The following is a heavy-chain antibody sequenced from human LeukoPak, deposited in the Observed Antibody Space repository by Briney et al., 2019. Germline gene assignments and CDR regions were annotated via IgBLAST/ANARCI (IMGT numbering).Heavy chain of an antibody. CDR1: GGPISSGNYY. J-gene: IGHJ4*02. CDR3: AGQLVRRDY. V-gene: IGHV4-61*02. Sequence: SQTLSLTCTVSGGPISSGNYYWSWIRQPAGKGLEWIGRIYSSGSTNYNPSLKSRVAISVDTSKNQFSLKLSSVTAADTAVYYCAGQLVRRDYWGQGTLVTVSS. CDR2: IYSSGST. D-gene: IGHD6-6*01.